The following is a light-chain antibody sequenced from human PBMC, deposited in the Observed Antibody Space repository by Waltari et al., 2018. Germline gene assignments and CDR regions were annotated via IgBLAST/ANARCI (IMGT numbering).Light chain of an antibody. V-gene: IGKV3-15*01. Sequence: EIVVTQSPATLYVSPGERVTLSCRASQSVRTNLAWYQQEPGQAPRLLIYDSSTRSTGFPARFSGSVSGTAFTLTISSLQSEDCAVYYCQQYNDWPHTFGQGTYVAIK. CDR2: DSS. CDR1: QSVRTN. CDR3: QQYNDWPHT. J-gene: IGKJ2*01.